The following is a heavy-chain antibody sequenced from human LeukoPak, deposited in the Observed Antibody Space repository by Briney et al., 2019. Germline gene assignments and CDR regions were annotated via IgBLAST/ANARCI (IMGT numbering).Heavy chain of an antibody. V-gene: IGHV3-7*01. J-gene: IGHJ6*03. D-gene: IGHD2-2*01. Sequence: GGSLRLSCAVSGFTFSIYWMSWVRQAPGKGLEWVANIKEDGSEKYYVDSVKGRFTISRDNVKNSLFLQMNSLRVEDTAVYYCATSRGYCSSISCYGTMRGYYYMDVWGKGATVTVSS. CDR1: GFTFSIYW. CDR3: ATSRGYCSSISCYGTMRGYYYMDV. CDR2: IKEDGSEK.